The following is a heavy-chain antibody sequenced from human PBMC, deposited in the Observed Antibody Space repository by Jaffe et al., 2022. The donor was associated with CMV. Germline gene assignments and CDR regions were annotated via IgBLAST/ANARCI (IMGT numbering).Heavy chain of an antibody. CDR3: ARLRRHGAGYFDPGLKPG. CDR1: GGSISSSSYY. CDR2: IYYSGST. D-gene: IGHD3-9*01. Sequence: QLQLQESGPGLVKPSETLSLTCTVSGGSISSSSYYWGWIRQPPGKGLEWIGSIYYSGSTYYNPSLKSRVTISVDTSKNQFSLKLSSVTAADTAVYYCARLRRHGAGYFDPGLKPGWGQGTLVTVSS. V-gene: IGHV4-39*01. J-gene: IGHJ4*02.